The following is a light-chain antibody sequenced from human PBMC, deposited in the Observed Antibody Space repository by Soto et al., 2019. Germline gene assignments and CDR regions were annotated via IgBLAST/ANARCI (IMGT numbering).Light chain of an antibody. CDR1: QSVSSN. Sequence: EIVMTQSPATLSVSPGERATLSCRASQSVSSNLAWYPQTPGQAPRLLIYGASTRATGIPARFSGSGSGTEFTLTISSLQSEDFAIYFCQQYNDWPPDRTFGQGTKVEIK. V-gene: IGKV3-15*01. CDR2: GAS. CDR3: QQYNDWPPDRT. J-gene: IGKJ1*01.